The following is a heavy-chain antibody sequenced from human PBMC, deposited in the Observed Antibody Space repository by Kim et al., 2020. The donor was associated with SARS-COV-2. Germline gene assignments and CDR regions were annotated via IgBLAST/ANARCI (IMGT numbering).Heavy chain of an antibody. D-gene: IGHD1-26*01. Sequence: TIEYAASVEGRFTISRDDSKSIVYLQMNSLNTEDTAVYYCTRGRWGLPHWGQGTLVTVSS. CDR2: TI. V-gene: IGHV3-49*02. CDR3: TRGRWGLPH. J-gene: IGHJ1*01.